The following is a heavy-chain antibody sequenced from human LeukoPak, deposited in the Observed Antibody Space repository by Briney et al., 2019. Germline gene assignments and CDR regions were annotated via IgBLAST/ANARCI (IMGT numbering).Heavy chain of an antibody. J-gene: IGHJ5*02. Sequence: PGGSLRLSCAASGFTFSSYSMNWVRQAPGKGLEWVSVIYSSGSTYYADSVKGRFIISRDNSKNTLSLQMNSLRAEDTAVYYCVRDLTWGQGTLVTVSS. CDR3: VRDLT. CDR1: GFTFSSYS. V-gene: IGHV3-53*01. CDR2: IYSSGST.